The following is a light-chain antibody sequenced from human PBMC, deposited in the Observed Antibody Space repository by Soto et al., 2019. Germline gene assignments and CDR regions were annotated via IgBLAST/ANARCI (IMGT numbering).Light chain of an antibody. CDR2: DAS. J-gene: IGKJ5*01. CDR3: QQYHIWPSIT. Sequence: EIVLTQSPATLSLSPGERATLSCRASQSVSSYLAWYQQKPGQAPRLLIYDASTRATGITDRFSGSGSGTEFTLTINSLQSEDFAVYYCQQYHIWPSITFGQGTRLEI. CDR1: QSVSSY. V-gene: IGKV3-15*01.